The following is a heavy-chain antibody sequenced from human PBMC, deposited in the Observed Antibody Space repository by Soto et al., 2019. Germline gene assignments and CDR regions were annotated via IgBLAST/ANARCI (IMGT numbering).Heavy chain of an antibody. V-gene: IGHV3-23*01. CDR1: GFTFGHFD. J-gene: IGHJ4*02. CDR2: VSTGGSGT. CDR3: TGRNVGIVYY. D-gene: IGHD5-12*01. Sequence: EVQLLESGGGLIQPGGSLRLSCAASGFTFGHFDMSWVRQAPGKGLEWVSAVSTGGSGTYYADSVKGRFTISRDNSKDTLYLQMNSLRDEDTAIYYCTGRNVGIVYYWGQGTLVTVSS.